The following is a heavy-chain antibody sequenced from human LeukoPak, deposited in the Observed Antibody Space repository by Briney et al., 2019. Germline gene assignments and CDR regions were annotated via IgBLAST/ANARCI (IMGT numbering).Heavy chain of an antibody. Sequence: PSETLSLTCTVSGGSISSGGYYWSWIRQHPGKGLERIGFIYYSGSTYYNPSLESRVTFSVDTSKNQFSLKLSSVNAADTAVYYCARAVYDYIWGSYRFDYRGQGTLVTVSS. J-gene: IGHJ4*02. CDR3: ARAVYDYIWGSYRFDY. CDR2: IYYSGST. CDR1: GGSISSGGYY. V-gene: IGHV4-31*03. D-gene: IGHD3-16*02.